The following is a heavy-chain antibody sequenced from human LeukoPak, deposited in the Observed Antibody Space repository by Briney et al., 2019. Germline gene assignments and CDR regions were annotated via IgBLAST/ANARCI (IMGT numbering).Heavy chain of an antibody. J-gene: IGHJ5*02. CDR2: IYHSGST. Sequence: SETLSLTCAVYDGSFSGYHWSWIRQPPGKGLEWIGYIYHSGSTKYNPSLKSRVTMSVDTSKNQFSLKLSSVTAADTAVYSCARGSVRGEFDPWGQGTLVTVSS. CDR3: ARGSVRGEFDP. D-gene: IGHD3-10*01. CDR1: DGSFSGYH. V-gene: IGHV4-34*01.